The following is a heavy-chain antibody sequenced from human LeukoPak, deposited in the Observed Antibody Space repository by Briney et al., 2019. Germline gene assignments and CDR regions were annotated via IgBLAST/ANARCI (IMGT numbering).Heavy chain of an antibody. CDR3: GSYDSSGSTFEY. D-gene: IGHD3-22*01. V-gene: IGHV4-30-2*01. J-gene: IGHJ4*02. CDR2: IYHSGST. Sequence: PSETLSLTCAVSGVSISSGGYSWSWIRQPPGKGLEWIGYIYHSGSTYYNPSLKSRVTISVDRSKNQFSLKLSSVTAADTAVYSCGSYDSSGSTFEYWGQGTLVTVSS. CDR1: GVSISSGGYS.